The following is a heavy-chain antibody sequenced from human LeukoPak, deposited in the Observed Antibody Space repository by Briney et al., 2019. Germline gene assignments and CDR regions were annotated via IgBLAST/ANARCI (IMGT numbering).Heavy chain of an antibody. CDR2: IAFDGSRK. CDR3: TRYDSSRFDP. D-gene: IGHD3-3*01. Sequence: GRPLRLSCAASGFTFSGYGMHWVRQAPAKGLEWVTGIAFDGSRKHYADSVKGRFTISRDNSRNTMDLQMNSLRVEDTAVYHCTRYDSSRFDPWGQGTLVIVSS. J-gene: IGHJ5*02. V-gene: IGHV3-30*03. CDR1: GFTFSGYG.